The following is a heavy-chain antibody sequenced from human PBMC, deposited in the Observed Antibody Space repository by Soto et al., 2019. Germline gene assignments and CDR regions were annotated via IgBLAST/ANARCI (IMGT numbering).Heavy chain of an antibody. CDR3: ASNLYYYGSGRDDAFDI. J-gene: IGHJ3*02. V-gene: IGHV3-66*01. D-gene: IGHD3-10*01. CDR2: IYSGGST. CDR1: GFTVSSNY. Sequence: GGSLILSWAASGFTVSSNYMSWVRRAPGKGLEWVSVIYSGGSTYYADSVKGRFTISRDNSKNTLYLQMNSLRAEDTAVYYCASNLYYYGSGRDDAFDIWGQGTMVTVSS.